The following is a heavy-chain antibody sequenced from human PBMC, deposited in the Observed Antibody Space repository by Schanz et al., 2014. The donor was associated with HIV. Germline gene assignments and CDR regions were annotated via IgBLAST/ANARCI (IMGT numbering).Heavy chain of an antibody. V-gene: IGHV4-30-2*01. CDR3: VRGFLMGRDYDYIWGSNRYAAWFDF. CDR2: IYHTGGA. J-gene: IGHJ5*01. D-gene: IGHD3-16*02. Sequence: QLQLQESGSGLVKPSQTLSLTCAVSGGSLSSGGSYSWSWVRKPPGKGLEWIGHIYHTGGASYTPSLKIVVTSSPDTPRKRFPRKRGFVTAADTAVYYCVRGFLMGRDYDYIWGSNRYAAWFDFWGQGTLVAVSS. CDR1: GGSLSSGGSYS.